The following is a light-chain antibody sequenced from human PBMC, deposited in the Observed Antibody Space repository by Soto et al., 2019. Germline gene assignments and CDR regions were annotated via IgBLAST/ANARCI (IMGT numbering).Light chain of an antibody. CDR2: SIS. CDR1: TGAVTSGYY. CDR3: LLYYGGAPGFMI. J-gene: IGLJ1*01. V-gene: IGLV7-43*01. Sequence: QTVVTQEPSLTVSPGGTVTLTCASSTGAVTSGYYPNWFQQKPGQAPRALIYSISNKHSWTPARFSGSLPGGKAALTLSGVQTEDEAEYYCLLYYGGAPGFMIFGTGTKVTVL.